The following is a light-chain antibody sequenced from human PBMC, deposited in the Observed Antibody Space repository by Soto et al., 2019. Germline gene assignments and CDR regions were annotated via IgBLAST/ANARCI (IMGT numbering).Light chain of an antibody. CDR1: QDISNY. CDR2: DAS. V-gene: IGKV1-33*01. Sequence: DIQMTQSPSSLSASVGDRVTITCQASQDISNYLNWYQQKPGKAPKLLIYDASNLETGVPSRFSGSGSGTDFTFTISSLQPEDIATYYCQQYDNLLPWTFGQGTKVDSK. J-gene: IGKJ1*01. CDR3: QQYDNLLPWT.